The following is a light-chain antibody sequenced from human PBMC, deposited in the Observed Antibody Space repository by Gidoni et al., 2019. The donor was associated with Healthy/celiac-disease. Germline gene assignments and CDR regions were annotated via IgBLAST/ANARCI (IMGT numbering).Light chain of an antibody. Sequence: QSVLTQPPSVSAAPGQKVTISCSGSSSNIGNNYVSWYQQLPGTTPKLLIYDNNKRPSGIPDRFSCSKSGTSATLGITGLQTGDEADYYCGTCDSSLSDEVFGGGTKLTVL. CDR3: GTCDSSLSDEV. CDR1: SSNIGNNY. V-gene: IGLV1-51*01. J-gene: IGLJ2*01. CDR2: DNN.